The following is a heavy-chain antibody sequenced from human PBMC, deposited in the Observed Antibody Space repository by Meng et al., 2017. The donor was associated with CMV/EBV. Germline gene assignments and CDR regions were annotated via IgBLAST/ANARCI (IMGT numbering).Heavy chain of an antibody. CDR2: ISYDGSNK. CDR1: GFTFSSYA. D-gene: IGHD3-22*01. J-gene: IGHJ4*02. Sequence: GGSLRLSCAASGFTFSSYAMHWVRQAPGKGLEWVAVISYDGSNKYYADSVKGRFTISRDNSKNTPYLQMNSLRAEDTAVYYCARGRDYDSSGYYGYWGQGTLVTVSS. V-gene: IGHV3-30*04. CDR3: ARGRDYDSSGYYGY.